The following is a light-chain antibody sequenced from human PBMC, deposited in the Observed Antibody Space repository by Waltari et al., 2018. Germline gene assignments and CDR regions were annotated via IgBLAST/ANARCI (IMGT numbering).Light chain of an antibody. Sequence: QSALTQPASVSGSPGQSITISCTGTNSDVGAYQYVSWYQQNPGKAPKLIIVDGSRRPSGVSYRFSGSKSGSTASLTSSGLQAGDEADYYCSSYTTSATWVFGGGTRVAVL. V-gene: IGLV2-14*03. CDR2: DGS. CDR1: NSDVGAYQY. J-gene: IGLJ3*02. CDR3: SSYTTSATWV.